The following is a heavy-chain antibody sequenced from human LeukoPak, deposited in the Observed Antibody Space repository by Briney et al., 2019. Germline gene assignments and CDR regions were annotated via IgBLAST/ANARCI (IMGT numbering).Heavy chain of an antibody. D-gene: IGHD3-10*01. J-gene: IGHJ4*02. CDR3: ATDSRFGELFFDY. CDR1: GYTLTELS. CDR2: FDPEDGET. Sequence: ASVKVSCKXSGYTLTELSMHWVRQAPGKGLEWMGGFDPEDGETIYAQKFQGRVTMTGDTSTDTAYMELSSLRSEDTAVYYCATDSRFGELFFDYWGQGTLVTVSS. V-gene: IGHV1-24*01.